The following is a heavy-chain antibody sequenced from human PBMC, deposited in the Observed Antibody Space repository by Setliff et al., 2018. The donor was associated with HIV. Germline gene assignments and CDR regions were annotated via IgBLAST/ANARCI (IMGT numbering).Heavy chain of an antibody. D-gene: IGHD3-10*01. J-gene: IGHJ4*01. CDR1: GYTFTTYS. Sequence: VKVSCKASGYTFTTYSLHWVRQAPGQSLEWMGWINVGNGDTKYSQELQGRITITRDTSANTAYMELSSLRSDDTAIYFCARGALLAVFDFDHWGHGTLVTVSS. CDR2: INVGNGDT. V-gene: IGHV1-3*01. CDR3: ARGALLAVFDFDH.